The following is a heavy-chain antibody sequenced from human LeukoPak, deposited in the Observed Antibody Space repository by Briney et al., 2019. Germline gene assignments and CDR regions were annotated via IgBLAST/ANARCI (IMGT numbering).Heavy chain of an antibody. V-gene: IGHV1-18*01. D-gene: IGHD3-22*01. CDR2: ISAYNGNT. Sequence: ASVKVSCKASGYTFTSYGISWVRQAPGQGLEWMGWISAYNGNTNYAQKLQGRVTMTTDTSTSTAYMELRSLRSDDTAVYHCARHLTMYYYDSSGYYRGAFDYWGQGTLVTVSS. CDR3: ARHLTMYYYDSSGYYRGAFDY. J-gene: IGHJ4*02. CDR1: GYTFTSYG.